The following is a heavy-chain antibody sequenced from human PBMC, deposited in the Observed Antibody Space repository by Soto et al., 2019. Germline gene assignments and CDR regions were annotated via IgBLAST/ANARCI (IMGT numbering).Heavy chain of an antibody. CDR3: ARVTVSDYGGRWFDP. CDR2: IYYSGST. V-gene: IGHV4-30-4*01. J-gene: IGHJ5*02. Sequence: QVQLQESGPGLVKPSQTLSLTCTVSGGSISSGDYYWSWIRQPPGKGLEWIGYIYYSGSTYYNPSLKGRVNISVDTSKNQFPLKLSSVTGAETAVYYCARVTVSDYGGRWFDPWGQGTLVTVSS. D-gene: IGHD4-17*01. CDR1: GGSISSGDYY.